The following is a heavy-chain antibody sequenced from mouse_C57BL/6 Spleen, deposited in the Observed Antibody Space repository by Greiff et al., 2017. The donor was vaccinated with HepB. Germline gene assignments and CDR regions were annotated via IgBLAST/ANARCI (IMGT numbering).Heavy chain of an antibody. CDR3: TRWLLLFYYAMDY. Sequence: QVQLQQSGAELVRPGASVTLSCKASGYTFTDYEMHWVKQTPVHGLEWIGAIDPETGGTAYNQKFKGKAILTADKSSSTAYMELRSLTSEDSAVYYCTRWLLLFYYAMDYWGQGTSVTVSS. J-gene: IGHJ4*01. V-gene: IGHV1-15*01. CDR1: GYTFTDYE. CDR2: IDPETGGT. D-gene: IGHD2-3*01.